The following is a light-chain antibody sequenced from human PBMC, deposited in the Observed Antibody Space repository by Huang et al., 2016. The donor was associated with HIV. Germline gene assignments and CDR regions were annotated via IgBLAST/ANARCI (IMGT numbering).Light chain of an antibody. Sequence: DIVMTQSPDSLAVSLGERATINCKSSPSIFYSSNNKNYVAWYQQKPGQPPKLLIYWASTRESGVPDRFSGSGSGTDFTLSISSLQAEDVAVYYCHQYHSIPLTFGGGTRVEIK. CDR2: WAS. J-gene: IGKJ4*01. CDR1: PSIFYSSNNKNY. CDR3: HQYHSIPLT. V-gene: IGKV4-1*01.